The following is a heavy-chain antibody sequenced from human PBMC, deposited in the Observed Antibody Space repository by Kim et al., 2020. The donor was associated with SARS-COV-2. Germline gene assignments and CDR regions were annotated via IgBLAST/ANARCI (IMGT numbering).Heavy chain of an antibody. V-gene: IGHV4-61*01. CDR2: IYYSGST. J-gene: IGHJ4*02. D-gene: IGHD4-17*01. CDR3: ARRTVTTRSPFDY. Sequence: SETLSLTCTVSGGSVSSGSYYWSWIRQPPGKGLEWIGYIYYSGSTNYNPSLKSRVTISVDTSKNQFSLKLSSVTAADTAVYYCARRTVTTRSPFDYWGQG. CDR1: GGSVSSGSYY.